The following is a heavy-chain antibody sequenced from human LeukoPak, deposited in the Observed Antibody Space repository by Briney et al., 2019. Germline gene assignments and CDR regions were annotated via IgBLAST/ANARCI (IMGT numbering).Heavy chain of an antibody. CDR3: VRGGNYYDKSGYFGFDY. Sequence: KTSETLSLTRTVSGGSISSGNYYWGWIRQPPGKGLEWIGYIYYSGNTYYNPSLKSRVTISVDTSKNQFSLKLTSVTAADTAVYYCVRGGNYYDKSGYFGFDYWGQGTLVTVTS. D-gene: IGHD3-22*01. J-gene: IGHJ4*02. CDR1: GGSISSGNYY. V-gene: IGHV4-30-4*01. CDR2: IYYSGNT.